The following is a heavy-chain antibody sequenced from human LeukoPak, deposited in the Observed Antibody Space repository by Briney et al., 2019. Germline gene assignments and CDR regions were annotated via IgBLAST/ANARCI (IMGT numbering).Heavy chain of an antibody. J-gene: IGHJ4*02. V-gene: IGHV3-11*01. CDR3: AKGSHFAN. CDR2: ISSSGSTI. Sequence: PGGSLRLSCAASGFTFSDYYMSWIPQAPGKGLEWVSYISSSGSTIDYEDSVKGRFTISRDNSKNTVSLQVNSLRAEDTAVYYCAKGSHFANCGQGTLVTVSS. CDR1: GFTFSDYY.